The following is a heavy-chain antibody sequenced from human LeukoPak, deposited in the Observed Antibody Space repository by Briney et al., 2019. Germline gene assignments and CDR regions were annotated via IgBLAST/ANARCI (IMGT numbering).Heavy chain of an antibody. Sequence: GGSLRLSCAASGFTFSSYSMNWVRQAPGKGLEWVANIKQDGSEKYYVDSVKGRFTISRDNAKNSLYLQMNSLRAEDTAVYYCARNSGTNPWGQGTLVTVSS. V-gene: IGHV3-7*01. D-gene: IGHD1-26*01. J-gene: IGHJ5*02. CDR1: GFTFSSYS. CDR2: IKQDGSEK. CDR3: ARNSGTNP.